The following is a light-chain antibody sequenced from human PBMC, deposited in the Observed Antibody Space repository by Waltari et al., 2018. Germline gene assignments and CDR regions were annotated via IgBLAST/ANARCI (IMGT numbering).Light chain of an antibody. Sequence: QSALTQPASVSGSPGQSITISCTGTSSDVGGYNSVSWYQHHPGKAPKVIIYDVSQRPSGVSNRFSGSKSGNTASLTISWLQPEDEADYFCCSYAGNYIHVLFGGGTKLTVL. J-gene: IGLJ2*01. CDR1: SSDVGGYNS. V-gene: IGLV2-23*02. CDR3: CSYAGNYIHVL. CDR2: DVS.